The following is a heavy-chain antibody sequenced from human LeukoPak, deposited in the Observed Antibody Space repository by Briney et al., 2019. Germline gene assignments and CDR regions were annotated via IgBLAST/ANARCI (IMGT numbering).Heavy chain of an antibody. J-gene: IGHJ4*02. CDR1: GFTFSSYS. D-gene: IGHD6-19*01. CDR2: ISSSSSYI. CDR3: ARGQYSSGWYDFDY. Sequence: GGSLRLSCAASGFTFSSYSMNWVRQAPGKGLEWVSSISSSSSYIYYADSMKGRFTISRDNAKNSLYLQMNSLRAEDTAVYYCARGQYSSGWYDFDYWGQGTLVTGSS. V-gene: IGHV3-21*01.